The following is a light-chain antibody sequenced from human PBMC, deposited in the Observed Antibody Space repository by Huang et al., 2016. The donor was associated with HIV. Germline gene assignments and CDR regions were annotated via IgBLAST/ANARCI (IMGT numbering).Light chain of an antibody. V-gene: IGKV1-39*01. Sequence: DIQMTQSPSFLSASVGDRVNITCRARQNIGMDLNRYQQKSGKAPKLLIYAASSLQRGVPSRFSGIGFGTDFTLTISSLQPEDFATYYCQQSYSITRYTFGQGTKVEIK. CDR1: QNIGMD. CDR3: QQSYSITRYT. J-gene: IGKJ2*01. CDR2: AAS.